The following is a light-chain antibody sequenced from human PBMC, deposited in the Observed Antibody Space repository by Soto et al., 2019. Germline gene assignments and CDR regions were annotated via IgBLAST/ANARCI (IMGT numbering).Light chain of an antibody. Sequence: DIVMTQTPLSSPVTLGQAASISCRSSQSLVHNDGNTYLSWFQQRPDQPPRLLIYKVSDRFSGXPDRFSGSGAGTDXTXTIXXXXXEDXXVYYCMQATQSSWTXGXGXXVEI. V-gene: IGKV2-24*01. CDR1: QSLVHNDGNTY. CDR2: KVS. CDR3: MQATQSSWT. J-gene: IGKJ1*01.